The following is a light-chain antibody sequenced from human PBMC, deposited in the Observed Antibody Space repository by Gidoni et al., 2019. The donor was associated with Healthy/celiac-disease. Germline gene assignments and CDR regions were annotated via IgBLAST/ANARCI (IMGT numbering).Light chain of an antibody. V-gene: IGKV4-1*01. Sequence: IVMTQSPDSLAVSLGERATINCKSSQSVLYRSNNKNYLAWYQQKPGQPPKLLIYWASTRESGVPDRFSGSGSGTDFTLTNSSLQAEDVAVYYCQQYYSSPPTFGQGTKVEIK. CDR1: QSVLYRSNNKNY. J-gene: IGKJ1*01. CDR2: WAS. CDR3: QQYYSSPPT.